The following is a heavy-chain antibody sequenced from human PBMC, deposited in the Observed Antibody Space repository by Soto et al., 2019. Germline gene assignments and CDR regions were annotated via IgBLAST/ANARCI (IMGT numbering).Heavy chain of an antibody. J-gene: IGHJ4*02. CDR1: GFTFSSYA. Sequence: GSLRLSCAASGFTFSSYAMSWVRQAPGKGLEWIGSVFYTGFTSYNPSLESRVSVSVDTSKNQFSLKVSGVSAADTAVYYCATSQKGYNWNYFDYWGQGVPVTVSS. V-gene: IGHV4-59*04. CDR3: ATSQKGYNWNYFDY. CDR2: VFYTGFT. D-gene: IGHD1-20*01.